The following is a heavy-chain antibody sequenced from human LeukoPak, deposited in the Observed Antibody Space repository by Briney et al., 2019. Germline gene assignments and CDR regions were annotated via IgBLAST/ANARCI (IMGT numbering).Heavy chain of an antibody. D-gene: IGHD6-19*01. J-gene: IGHJ4*02. CDR1: GYTFIDYH. Sequence: GASVKVSCKTSGYTFIDYHIHWVRQAPGQGLEWMGRINPRSGGTNYAQNFQGRVTMTRDTSISTVYMELSRLTSDDTAVYYCARGGSGWYQFDYWGQGTLVAVSS. V-gene: IGHV1-2*06. CDR2: INPRSGGT. CDR3: ARGGSGWYQFDY.